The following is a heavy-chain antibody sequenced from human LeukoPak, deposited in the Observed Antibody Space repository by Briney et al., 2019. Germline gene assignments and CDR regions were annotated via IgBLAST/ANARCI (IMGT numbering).Heavy chain of an antibody. J-gene: IGHJ4*02. CDR1: GFTFSSYA. CDR3: AKEKKYYYDGSGYPGYDY. Sequence: GRSLRLSCAASGFTFSSYAMHWVRQAPGKGLEWVAVISYDGSNKYYADSVKGRFTISRDNSKNTLYLQMNSLRAEDTAVYYCAKEKKYYYDGSGYPGYDYWGQGTLVTVSS. CDR2: ISYDGSNK. D-gene: IGHD3-22*01. V-gene: IGHV3-30-3*01.